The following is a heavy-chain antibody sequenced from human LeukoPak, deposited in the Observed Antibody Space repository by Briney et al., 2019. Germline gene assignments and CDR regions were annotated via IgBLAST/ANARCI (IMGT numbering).Heavy chain of an antibody. J-gene: IGHJ4*02. CDR1: GFTFSSYA. Sequence: PGGSLRLSCAASGFTFSSYAMSWVRQAPGKGLEWVSAISGSGGSTYYADSVKGRFTISRDNSKNTLYLQMNSLRAGDTAVYYCAKGPWIQEVYFDYWGQGTLVTVSS. CDR3: AKGPWIQEVYFDY. D-gene: IGHD5-18*01. V-gene: IGHV3-23*01. CDR2: ISGSGGST.